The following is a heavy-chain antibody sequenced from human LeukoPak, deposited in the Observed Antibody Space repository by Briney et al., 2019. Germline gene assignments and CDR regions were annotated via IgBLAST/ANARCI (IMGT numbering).Heavy chain of an antibody. J-gene: IGHJ5*02. CDR3: ARDQSGEWELVSGWWFDP. D-gene: IGHD1-26*01. CDR2: INPSGGNT. CDR1: GYTFTRYY. V-gene: IGHV1-46*01. Sequence: AASVKVSCKASGYTFTRYYMHWVRQAPGQGLEWMGIINPSGGNTNYAQKFQGRVTMTRDMSTSTDYMELSSLRSEDTAVYYCARDQSGEWELVSGWWFDPWGQGTLVTVSS.